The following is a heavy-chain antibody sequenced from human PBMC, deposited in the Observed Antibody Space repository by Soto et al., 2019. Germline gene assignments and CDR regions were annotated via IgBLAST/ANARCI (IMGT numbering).Heavy chain of an antibody. CDR2: ISGSGGST. CDR1: GFTFSSYA. J-gene: IGHJ6*02. D-gene: IGHD5-18*01. Sequence: PGGSLRLSCAASGFTFSSYAMSWVRQAPGKGLEWVSAISGSGGSTYYADSVKGRFTISRDNSKNTLYLQMNSLRAEDTAVYYCAISPDTAMDPYYYGMDVWGQGTTVTVSS. CDR3: AISPDTAMDPYYYGMDV. V-gene: IGHV3-23*01.